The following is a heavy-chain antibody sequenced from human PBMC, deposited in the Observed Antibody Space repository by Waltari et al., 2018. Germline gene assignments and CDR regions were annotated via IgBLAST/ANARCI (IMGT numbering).Heavy chain of an antibody. CDR3: ARDPSQLGEPLPPDY. V-gene: IGHV4-34*01. D-gene: IGHD3-16*01. CDR2: INHSGST. Sequence: QVQLQQWGAGLLKPSETLSLTCAVYGGSSSGYYWSWIRQPPGKGLEWIGEINHSGSTNYNPSLKSRVTIAVDTSKNQFSLKLSSVTAADTAVYYCARDPSQLGEPLPPDYWGQGTLVTVSS. CDR1: GGSSSGYY. J-gene: IGHJ4*02.